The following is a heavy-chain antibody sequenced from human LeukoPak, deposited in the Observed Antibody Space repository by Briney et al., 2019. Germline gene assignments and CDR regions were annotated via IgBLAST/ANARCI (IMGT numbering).Heavy chain of an antibody. V-gene: IGHV3-30*18. D-gene: IGHD2-15*01. J-gene: IGHJ4*02. Sequence: PGRSLRLSCAASGFTFSSYGMHWVRQAPGKGLEWVAVISYDESNKYYADSVKGRFTISRDNSKNTLYLQMNSLRAEDTAVYYCAKGICSGGSCYLLDYWGQGTLVTVSS. CDR2: ISYDESNK. CDR1: GFTFSSYG. CDR3: AKGICSGGSCYLLDY.